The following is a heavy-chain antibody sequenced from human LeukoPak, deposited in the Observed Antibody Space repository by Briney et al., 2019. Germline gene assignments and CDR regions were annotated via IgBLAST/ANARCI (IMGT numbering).Heavy chain of an antibody. J-gene: IGHJ6*02. Sequence: QPGRSLRLSCAASGFTFSSYAMHWVRQAPGKELEWVAVISYEGSNKYYADSVKGRFTISRDNSKNTLYLQMNSLRAEDTAVYYCAREWDCSSTSCSDYYYGMDVWGQGTTVTVSS. CDR3: AREWDCSSTSCSDYYYGMDV. V-gene: IGHV3-30-3*01. CDR1: GFTFSSYA. CDR2: ISYEGSNK. D-gene: IGHD2-2*01.